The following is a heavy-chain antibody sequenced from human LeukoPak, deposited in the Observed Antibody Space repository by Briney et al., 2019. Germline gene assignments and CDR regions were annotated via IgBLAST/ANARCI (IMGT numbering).Heavy chain of an antibody. CDR2: IRYDGSNK. J-gene: IGHJ3*02. CDR3: AKDGRDVSYPYDFWSAGTSDAFDI. CDR1: GFTFSSYG. D-gene: IGHD3-3*01. Sequence: GGSLRLSCAASGFTFSSYGMHWVRQAPGKGLEWVAFIRYDGSNKFYADSVKGRFTISRDNSKNTLYLQMNSLRAEDTAVYYCAKDGRDVSYPYDFWSAGTSDAFDIWGQGTMVTVSS. V-gene: IGHV3-30*02.